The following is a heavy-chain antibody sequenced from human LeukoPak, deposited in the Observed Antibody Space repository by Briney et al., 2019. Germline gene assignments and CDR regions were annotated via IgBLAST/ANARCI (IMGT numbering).Heavy chain of an antibody. D-gene: IGHD5-18*01. V-gene: IGHV3-9*01. J-gene: IGHJ6*03. CDR1: GFIFNNYA. CDR2: ISWSSGGI. CDR3: AKAPTARAHYYYMDV. Sequence: GGSLRLSCAAYGFIFNNYAMYWVRQAPGKGLEWVSGISWSSGGIGYADSVKGRFTISRDNAKNSLYLQMNSLKAEDTALYYCAKAPTARAHYYYMDVWGKGTTVTVSS.